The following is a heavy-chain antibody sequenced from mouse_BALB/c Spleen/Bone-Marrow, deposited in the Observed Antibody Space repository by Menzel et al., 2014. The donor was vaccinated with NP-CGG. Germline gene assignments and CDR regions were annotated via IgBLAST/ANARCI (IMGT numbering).Heavy chain of an antibody. CDR1: GHTFSTYW. CDR3: AMITFTMDY. Sequence: VQLQQSGAELAKPGASVKMSCKASGHTFSTYWMHWVKQRPGQGLEWIGYINPSIGYADYVQKFKDKATLTADNSSSIVHMQLSSLTSEDSAIYYCAMITFTMDYWGQGTSVTVSS. CDR2: INPSIGYA. V-gene: IGHV1-7*01. D-gene: IGHD2-4*01. J-gene: IGHJ4*01.